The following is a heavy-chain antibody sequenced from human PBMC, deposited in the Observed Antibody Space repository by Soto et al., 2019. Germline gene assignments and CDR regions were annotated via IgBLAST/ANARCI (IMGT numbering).Heavy chain of an antibody. CDR1: GDTFTTYD. CDR3: ASGRASGSYYLLDS. CDR2: INPNSGNI. V-gene: IGHV1-8*01. D-gene: IGHD3-10*01. J-gene: IGHJ5*01. Sequence: ASVKVSCKASGDTFTTYDINWVRQATGHGLEWMGWINPNSGNIGYAQRFQGRVTMTRDTAIRTAYMEVSSLRSDDTAVYYCASGRASGSYYLLDSWGQGSLVIVSS.